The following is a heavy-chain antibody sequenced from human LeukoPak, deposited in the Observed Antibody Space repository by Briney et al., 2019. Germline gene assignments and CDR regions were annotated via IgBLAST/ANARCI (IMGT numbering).Heavy chain of an antibody. Sequence: PSQTLSLTCTVSGGSISSGSYYWSWIRQPPGKGLEWIGEINHSGGTNYNPSLKSRVTISVDTSKNQFSLKLSSVTAADTAVYYCARTSIYYDSSGYRSWGQGTLVTVSS. CDR2: INHSGGT. D-gene: IGHD3-22*01. J-gene: IGHJ5*02. V-gene: IGHV4-39*07. CDR1: GGSISSGSYY. CDR3: ARTSIYYDSSGYRS.